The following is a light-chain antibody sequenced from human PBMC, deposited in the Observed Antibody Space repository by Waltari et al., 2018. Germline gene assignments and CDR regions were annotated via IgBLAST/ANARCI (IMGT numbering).Light chain of an antibody. Sequence: QSVLTQPPSASGTPGQRVTISCSGSSSTIGSNTVNWYQQLPGTAPKLLMYSNNQRPSGVPDRFSGSKSGTSASLAISGLQSEDEADYYCAVWDDSLDAHVVFGGGTKVTVL. J-gene: IGLJ2*01. CDR3: AVWDDSLDAHVV. V-gene: IGLV1-44*01. CDR1: SSTIGSNT. CDR2: SNN.